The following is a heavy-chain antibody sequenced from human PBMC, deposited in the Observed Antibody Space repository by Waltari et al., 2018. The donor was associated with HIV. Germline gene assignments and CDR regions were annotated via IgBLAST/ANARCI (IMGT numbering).Heavy chain of an antibody. J-gene: IGHJ5*02. V-gene: IGHV3-74*01. CDR2: INSDGSST. CDR3: APGRGWFDP. Sequence: LRLSCEASGFTFSSYWMHWVRQAPGKGLVWVSRINSDGSSTGYVDSVKGRFTISRDNAKNTLYLQMNNLRAEDTAVYYCAPGRGWFDPWGQGTLVTVSS. CDR1: GFTFSSYW.